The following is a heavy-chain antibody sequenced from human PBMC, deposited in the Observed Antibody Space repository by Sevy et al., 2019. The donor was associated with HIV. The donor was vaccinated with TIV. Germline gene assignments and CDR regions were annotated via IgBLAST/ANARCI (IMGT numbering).Heavy chain of an antibody. CDR2: INPNSGGT. J-gene: IGHJ4*02. D-gene: IGHD3-22*01. CDR3: ARDSTAYYYDSSGYQSPYFDY. V-gene: IGHV1-2*02. CDR1: GYTFTGYY. Sequence: ASVKVSCKASGYTFTGYYMHWVRQAPGQGLEWMGWINPNSGGTNYAQKFQGRVTMTRDTSISTAYMELSRLRSDDTAVYYCARDSTAYYYDSSGYQSPYFDYWGQGTLVTVSS.